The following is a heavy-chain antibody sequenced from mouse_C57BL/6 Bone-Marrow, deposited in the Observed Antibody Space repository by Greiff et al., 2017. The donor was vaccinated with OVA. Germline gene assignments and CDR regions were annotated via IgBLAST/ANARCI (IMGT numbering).Heavy chain of an antibody. V-gene: IGHV1-77*01. CDR1: VYTFTDYY. Sequence: VQLQQSGAELVKPGSSVKISCKASVYTFTDYYIHWVKQRPGQGLEWIGKIGPGSGSTYYNEKFKGKATLTADKSSSTAYMQLSSLTSEDSAVYFCARRITTVVNWYFDVWGTGTTVTVSS. J-gene: IGHJ1*02. CDR3: ARRITTVVNWYFDV. CDR2: IGPGSGST. D-gene: IGHD1-1*01.